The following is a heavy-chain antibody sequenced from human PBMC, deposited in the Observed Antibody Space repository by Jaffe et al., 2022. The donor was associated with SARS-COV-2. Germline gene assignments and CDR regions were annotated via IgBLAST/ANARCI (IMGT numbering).Heavy chain of an antibody. J-gene: IGHJ1*01. CDR2: ISGSGGST. CDR1: GFTFSSYA. Sequence: EVQLLESGGGLVQPGGSLRLSCAASGFTFSSYAMSWVRQAPGKGLEWVSAISGSGGSTYYADSVKGRFTISRDNSKNTLYLQMNSLRAEDTAVYYCAKWDIAARPAPDQGAEYFQHWGQGTLVTVSS. CDR3: AKWDIAARPAPDQGAEYFQH. V-gene: IGHV3-23*01. D-gene: IGHD6-6*01.